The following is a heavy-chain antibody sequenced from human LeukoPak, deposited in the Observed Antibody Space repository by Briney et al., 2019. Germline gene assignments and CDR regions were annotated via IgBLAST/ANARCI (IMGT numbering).Heavy chain of an antibody. CDR3: ARGGGYCSSTSCYANFDY. Sequence: ASVKVSCKASGYTFTGYYMHWVRQAPGQGLEWMGWINPNSGGTNYAQKFQGRVTMTRDTSISTAYMELSRLRSDDTAVYYCARGGGYCSSTSCYANFDYWGQGTLVTVSS. D-gene: IGHD2-2*01. CDR1: GYTFTGYY. J-gene: IGHJ4*02. CDR2: INPNSGGT. V-gene: IGHV1-2*02.